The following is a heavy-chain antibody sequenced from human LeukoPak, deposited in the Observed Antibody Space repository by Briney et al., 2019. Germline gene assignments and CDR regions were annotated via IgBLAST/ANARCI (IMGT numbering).Heavy chain of an antibody. CDR2: VNPNSGGT. CDR1: GYTFTVYY. Sequence: ASVKVSCKASGYTFTVYYMHWVRDAPGQGLEWRGWVNPNSGGTNYAQKFQGRVTITRDTSISTAYMELSRLRSDDTAVYYCARGGCSGGSCPYQYDPWGQGTLVTVSS. J-gene: IGHJ5*02. V-gene: IGHV1-2*02. D-gene: IGHD2-15*01. CDR3: ARGGCSGGSCPYQYDP.